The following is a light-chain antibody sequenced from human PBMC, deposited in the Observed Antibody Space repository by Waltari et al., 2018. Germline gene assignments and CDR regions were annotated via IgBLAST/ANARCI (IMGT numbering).Light chain of an antibody. CDR2: SAS. CDR1: QNIFNY. J-gene: IGKJ1*01. Sequence: DIQMTQSPSSLSASVGDRVTITCRASQNIFNYLYLYPQKPGKAPKLLISSASILQSGVPSRFGGSGFGTDFALTITGLQPEDFGTYYCQQTASAPITFGRGTKVDIK. V-gene: IGKV1-39*01. CDR3: QQTASAPIT.